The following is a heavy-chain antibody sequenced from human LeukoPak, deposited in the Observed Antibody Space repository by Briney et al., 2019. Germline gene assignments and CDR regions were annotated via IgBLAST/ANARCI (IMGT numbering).Heavy chain of an antibody. D-gene: IGHD1-26*01. V-gene: IGHV3-72*01. Sequence: PGGSLRLSCAASGFTFGTYAMSWVRQAPGKGLEWVGRTRNKANSYTTEYAASVKGRFTISRDVSKTSLYLQMNSLKTEDTAVYFCARTNFIVGASFDYWGQGTLVTVSS. J-gene: IGHJ4*02. CDR1: GFTFGTYA. CDR3: ARTNFIVGASFDY. CDR2: TRNKANSYTT.